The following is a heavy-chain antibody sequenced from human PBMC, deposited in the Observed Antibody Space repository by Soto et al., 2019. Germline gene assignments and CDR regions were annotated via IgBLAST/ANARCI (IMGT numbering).Heavy chain of an antibody. CDR2: IYYSGRT. D-gene: IGHD2-2*01. CDR1: SGTISISSYI. Sequence: PYDPLSLTSNGSSGTISISSYIWGWIRQPQGKGLEWIGSIYYSGRTYYNPSLKSRITVSVDTSKNQFSLNLSSVTAADTAVYYCARLHGYCIRTSCSGYYAMDVWGQGTTVT. J-gene: IGHJ6*02. CDR3: ARLHGYCIRTSCSGYYAMDV. V-gene: IGHV4-39*01.